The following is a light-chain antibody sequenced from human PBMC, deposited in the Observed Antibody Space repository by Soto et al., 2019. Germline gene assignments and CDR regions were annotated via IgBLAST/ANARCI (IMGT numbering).Light chain of an antibody. V-gene: IGLV4-60*03. CDR3: ETWDSSTRV. J-gene: IGLJ3*02. CDR1: SRHSHYI. CDR2: LEGSGSY. Sequence: QPVLTQSSSASASLGSSVKLTCTLSSRHSHYIIAWHQQQPGKAPRYLMKLEGSGSYNKGSGVPDRFSGSSSGADRYLTISNLQSEDEADYYCETWDSSTRVFGGGNKLTVL.